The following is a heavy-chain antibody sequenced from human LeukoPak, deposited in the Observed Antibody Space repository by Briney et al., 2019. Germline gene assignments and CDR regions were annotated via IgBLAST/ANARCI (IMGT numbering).Heavy chain of an antibody. J-gene: IGHJ4*02. Sequence: GESLKISCKGYGYSFTTYWIGWVRQMPGRGLDWMGIIYPGDSDTRYRPSFQGQVTISADKSISTAYLQWSSLKASDTAMYYCARVRRHSSSWYIDYWGQGTLVTVSS. V-gene: IGHV5-51*01. CDR2: IYPGDSDT. CDR1: GYSFTTYW. D-gene: IGHD6-13*01. CDR3: ARVRRHSSSWYIDY.